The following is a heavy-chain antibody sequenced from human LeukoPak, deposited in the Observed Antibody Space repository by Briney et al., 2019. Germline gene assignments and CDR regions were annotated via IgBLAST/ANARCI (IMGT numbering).Heavy chain of an antibody. V-gene: IGHV3-48*03. J-gene: IGHJ6*03. CDR2: ISGSGTTI. CDR1: GFTFSSYE. Sequence: PGGSLRLSCAASGFTFSSYEMNWVRQAPGKGLEWISYISGSGTTIYYADSVKGRFTISRDNAKNSLYPQMNSLRAEDMAVYYCASNGSSWYVGSYYYYMDVWGKGTTVTVSS. CDR3: ASNGSSWYVGSYYYYMDV. D-gene: IGHD6-13*01.